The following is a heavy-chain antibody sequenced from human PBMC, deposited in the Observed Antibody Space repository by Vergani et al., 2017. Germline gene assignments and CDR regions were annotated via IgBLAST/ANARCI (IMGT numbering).Heavy chain of an antibody. D-gene: IGHD4-17*01. Sequence: QVTLRESGPALVKPTQTLTLTCTFSGFSLSTSGLCVSWIRQPPGKALEWLARIDWDDDKYYSTSLKTRLTISKDTSKNQVVRTMTNMDPVDTATYYCALITSTVTTGYYYMDVWGEGTTVTVSS. CDR3: ALITSTVTTGYYYMDV. CDR2: IDWDDDK. V-gene: IGHV2-70*15. J-gene: IGHJ6*03. CDR1: GFSLSTSGLC.